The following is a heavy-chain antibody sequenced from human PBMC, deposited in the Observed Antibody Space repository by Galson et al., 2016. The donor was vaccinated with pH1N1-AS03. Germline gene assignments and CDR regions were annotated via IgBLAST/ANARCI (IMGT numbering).Heavy chain of an antibody. D-gene: IGHD2/OR15-2a*01. Sequence: ETLSLTCTVSGGSISSGNNPGGWIRQPPGKGLEWIGTIHYGGSTYYNPSLKSRVTISVDVSKNQFSLNLNSVTAADTSVYYCAIYTSTAADYWGQGTLVTVSS. J-gene: IGHJ4*02. CDR1: GGSISSGNNP. V-gene: IGHV4-39*01. CDR2: IHYGGST. CDR3: AIYTSTAADY.